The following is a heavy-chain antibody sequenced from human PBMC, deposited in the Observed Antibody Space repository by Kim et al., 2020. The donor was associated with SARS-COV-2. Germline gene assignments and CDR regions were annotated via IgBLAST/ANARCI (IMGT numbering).Heavy chain of an antibody. Sequence: GGSLRLSCAASGFIFSDYAMHWVRQAPGKGLEWVALISYDGKTTYYADSVKGRFTISRDDSKKTLYLEMNSLKSEDMAVYLCVTDRGITGAARFDVWGQGTLVIVSS. CDR1: GFIFSDYA. D-gene: IGHD6-19*01. CDR2: ISYDGKTT. CDR3: VTDRGITGAARFDV. V-gene: IGHV3-30*03. J-gene: IGHJ4*02.